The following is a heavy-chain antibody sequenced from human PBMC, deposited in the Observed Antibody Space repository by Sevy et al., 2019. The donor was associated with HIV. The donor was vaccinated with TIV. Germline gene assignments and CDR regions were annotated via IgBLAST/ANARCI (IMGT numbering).Heavy chain of an antibody. CDR2: IKQDAGQK. Sequence: GGSLRLSCAASGFTFSKYRMGCVRQAPGKGLEWVANIKQDAGQKYYVDSVKGRFTISRDNAKNSLYLQMNSLRAEDTAVYFCARDDGNYYFHYWGQGSLVTVSS. CDR1: GFTFSKYR. J-gene: IGHJ4*02. V-gene: IGHV3-7*01. D-gene: IGHD1-7*01. CDR3: ARDDGNYYFHY.